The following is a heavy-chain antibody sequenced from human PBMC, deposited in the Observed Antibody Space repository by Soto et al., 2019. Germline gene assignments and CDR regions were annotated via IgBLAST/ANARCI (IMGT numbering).Heavy chain of an antibody. V-gene: IGHV3-48*01. CDR2: ISSSSSAI. D-gene: IGHD2-8*01. CDR1: GFTFSSYA. Sequence: PGGSLRLSCAASGFTFSSYAMSWVRQAPGKGLEWVSYISSSSSAIYYADSAKGRFTISRDNAKNSLYLQMNSLRADDTAVYYCARNGNSPDYWGQGTQVTVSS. CDR3: ARNGNSPDY. J-gene: IGHJ4*02.